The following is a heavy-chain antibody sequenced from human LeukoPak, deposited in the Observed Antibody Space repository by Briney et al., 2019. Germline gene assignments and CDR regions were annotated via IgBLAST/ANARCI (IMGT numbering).Heavy chain of an antibody. CDR1: GGTLRSYA. D-gene: IGHD6-19*01. CDR3: ARDPSNSSGRNVLFDF. CDR2: ISAYNGDT. Sequence: ASVKVSCKASGGTLRSYAISWVRQAPGQGLEWMGWISAYNGDTNYAQNFQGRVTVTKDTSASTVYMELRSLRSDDTAVYYCARDPSNSSGRNVLFDFWGQGTLITVSS. V-gene: IGHV1-18*01. J-gene: IGHJ4*02.